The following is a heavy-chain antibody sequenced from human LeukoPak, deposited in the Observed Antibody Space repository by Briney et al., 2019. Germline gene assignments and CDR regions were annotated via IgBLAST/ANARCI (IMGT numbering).Heavy chain of an antibody. J-gene: IGHJ5*02. V-gene: IGHV4-31*03. CDR2: IYYSGST. CDR3: ARQRDCSSTSCLAGRWFDP. Sequence: PSQTLSLTCTVSGGSISRGGYYWSWIRQHPGKGLEWIGFIYYSGSTYYTPSLKSRLTISVDTSENQFSLKLSSVTAADTAVYYCARQRDCSSTSCLAGRWFDPWGQGTLVTVSS. CDR1: GGSISRGGYY. D-gene: IGHD2-2*01.